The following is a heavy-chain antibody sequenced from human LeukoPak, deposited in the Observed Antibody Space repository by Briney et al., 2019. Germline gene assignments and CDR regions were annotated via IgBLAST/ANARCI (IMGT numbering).Heavy chain of an antibody. CDR2: ISGHSADI. CDR1: GFRFSDFT. Sequence: GGSLRLSCAASGFRFSDFTMNWVRQAPGKGLEWVSSISGHSADIYYADSLQGRFAISRDNAKKTLHLQMNSLRAEDTAVYYCARGKEDRYYLGSVSDGWGQGTLVTVSS. J-gene: IGHJ4*02. V-gene: IGHV3-21*01. D-gene: IGHD3-10*01. CDR3: ARGKEDRYYLGSVSDG.